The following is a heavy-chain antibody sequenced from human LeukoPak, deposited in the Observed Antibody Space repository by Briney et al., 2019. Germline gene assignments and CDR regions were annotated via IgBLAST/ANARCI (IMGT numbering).Heavy chain of an antibody. CDR1: XS. CDR3: XXXXXXXXXXXXXXXXXXXXXXDV. Sequence: XSXXWXRQAPGXXXXWVSSISSSSSYIYXADSVKGRFTISRDNAKKSLYLQMNRLRAEDTAVYYCXXXXXXXXXXXXXXXXXXXXXXDVXGKXXXXTVSS. J-gene: IGHJ6*03. V-gene: IGHV3-21*01. CDR2: ISSSSSYI.